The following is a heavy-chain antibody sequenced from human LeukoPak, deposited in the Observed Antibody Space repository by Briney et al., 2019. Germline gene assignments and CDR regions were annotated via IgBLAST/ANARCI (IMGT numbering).Heavy chain of an antibody. CDR1: GFTFTSYA. D-gene: IGHD3-10*01. J-gene: IGHJ4*02. V-gene: IGHV3-23*01. Sequence: PGGSLRLSCAASGFTFTSYAMSWVRQAPGKGLEWVSSISGSGGGTFYADSVKGRFTISRDNAKNSLYLQMNSLRAEDTAVYYCAGGSGSRTYYFDYWGQGTLVTVSS. CDR2: ISGSGGGT. CDR3: AGGSGSRTYYFDY.